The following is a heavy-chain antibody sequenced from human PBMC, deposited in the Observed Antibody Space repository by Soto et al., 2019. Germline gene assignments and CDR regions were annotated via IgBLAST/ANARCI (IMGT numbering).Heavy chain of an antibody. Sequence: ASVKVSCKASGYTFTSYDINWVRQATGQGLEWMGWMNPNSGNTGYAQKFQGRVTMTRDTSISTAYMELSRLRSGDTAVYYCARDTRRRASGYSYGFPDSYFDYWGQGTLVTVSS. J-gene: IGHJ4*02. CDR3: ARDTRRRASGYSYGFPDSYFDY. CDR1: GYTFTSYD. D-gene: IGHD5-18*01. CDR2: MNPNSGNT. V-gene: IGHV1-8*01.